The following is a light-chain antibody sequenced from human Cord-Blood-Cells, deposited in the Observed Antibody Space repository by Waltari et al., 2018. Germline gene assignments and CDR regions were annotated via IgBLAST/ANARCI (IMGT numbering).Light chain of an antibody. Sequence: DIQMTQSPSSLSASVGDRVTITCRASQSISSYLNWYQQKPGKAPKLLIYAASSLQSGVPSRFSGSGSGTDFTLTISSLQPEDFATYSCQQSYSTPTFGQGTKVELK. CDR1: QSISSY. CDR3: QQSYSTPT. J-gene: IGKJ1*01. CDR2: AAS. V-gene: IGKV1-39*01.